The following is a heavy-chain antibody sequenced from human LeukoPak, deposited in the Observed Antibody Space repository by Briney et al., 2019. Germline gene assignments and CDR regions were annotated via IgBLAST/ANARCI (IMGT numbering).Heavy chain of an antibody. V-gene: IGHV1-18*04. D-gene: IGHD5-12*01. Sequence: ASVKVSCKASGYTFTGYYMHWVRQAPGQGLEWMGWISAYNGNTNYAQKLQGRVTMTTDTSTSTAYMELRSLRSDDTAVYYCARASYGGYPSYWGQGTLVTVSS. CDR1: GYTFTGYY. J-gene: IGHJ4*02. CDR3: ARASYGGYPSY. CDR2: ISAYNGNT.